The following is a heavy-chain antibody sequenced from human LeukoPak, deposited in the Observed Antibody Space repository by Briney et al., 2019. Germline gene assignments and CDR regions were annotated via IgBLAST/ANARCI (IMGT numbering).Heavy chain of an antibody. CDR2: IHYSGST. V-gene: IGHV4-38-2*02. CDR3: ARVRAVAGTPPDY. CDR1: GYSISSGYY. D-gene: IGHD6-19*01. Sequence: SETLSLTCTVSGYSISSGYYWGWIRQPPGKGLEWIGGIHYSGSTYYNPSLKSRVTISVDTSKNQFSLKMRSVTAADTAVYYCARVRAVAGTPPDYWGQGTLVTVSS. J-gene: IGHJ4*02.